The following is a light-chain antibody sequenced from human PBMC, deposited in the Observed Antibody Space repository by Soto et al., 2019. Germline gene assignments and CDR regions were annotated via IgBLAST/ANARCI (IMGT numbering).Light chain of an antibody. J-gene: IGKJ3*01. Sequence: EIVLTQSPATLSLSPGERATLSCRASQSVSKSLAWYQQKPGQAPRLLIYTTSTRATGIPARFSGSGSRTDFTLTISSLEPEDFAVYYCQQRNNWPTFTFGPGTQVEIK. CDR1: QSVSKS. CDR2: TTS. V-gene: IGKV3-11*01. CDR3: QQRNNWPTFT.